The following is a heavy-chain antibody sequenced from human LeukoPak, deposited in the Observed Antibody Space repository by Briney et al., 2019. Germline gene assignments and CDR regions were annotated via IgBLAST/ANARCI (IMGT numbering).Heavy chain of an antibody. CDR3: ARDQALIVGEVAFDI. J-gene: IGHJ3*02. CDR2: INPNSGGT. D-gene: IGHD3-22*01. V-gene: IGHV1-2*02. CDR1: GYTFTGYY. Sequence: ASVKVSFKASGYTFTGYYMHWARPATGQGVEWMGWINPNSGGTNYSQKFQGRVTMTRDTSISTAYMELSRLRSDDTAVYYCARDQALIVGEVAFDIWGQGTMVTVSS.